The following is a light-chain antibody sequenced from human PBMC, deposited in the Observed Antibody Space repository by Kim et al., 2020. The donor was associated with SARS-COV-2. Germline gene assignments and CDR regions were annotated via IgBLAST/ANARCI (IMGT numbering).Light chain of an antibody. V-gene: IGKV2-30*01. CDR1: QGRVYRDGKTY. Sequence: PGSTSCRASQGRVYRDGKTYLMWLHQRPGLSPRRLIYKVSDRDSGAQDRFTGSGSGTEFTLKISRVQAEDVGVYYCMKGTHWPFTFGPGTKVDSK. J-gene: IGKJ3*01. CDR3: MKGTHWPFT. CDR2: KVS.